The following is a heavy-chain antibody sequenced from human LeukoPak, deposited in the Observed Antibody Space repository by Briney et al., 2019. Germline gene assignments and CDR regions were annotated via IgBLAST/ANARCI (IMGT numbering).Heavy chain of an antibody. CDR1: GYTFTSYD. Sequence: ASVKVSCKASGYTFTSYDINWVRQATGQGLEWMGWMNPNSGNTGYAQKFQGRVTITRNTSISTAYMELSSLRSEDTAVYYCARTYYDFWSGYYTGDAFDIWGQGTMVTVSS. J-gene: IGHJ3*02. CDR2: MNPNSGNT. V-gene: IGHV1-8*03. CDR3: ARTYYDFWSGYYTGDAFDI. D-gene: IGHD3-3*01.